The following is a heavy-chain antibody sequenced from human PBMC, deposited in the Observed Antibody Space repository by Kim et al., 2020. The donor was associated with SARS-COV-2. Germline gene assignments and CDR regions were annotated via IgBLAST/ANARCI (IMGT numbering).Heavy chain of an antibody. D-gene: IGHD5-18*01. Sequence: GGSLRLSCAASGFTFSSYAMSWVRQAPGKGLEWVSAISGSGGSTYYADSVKGRFTISRDNSKNTLYLQMNSLRAEDTAVYYCAKGFFPPFSLRGYRPYPYDAFDIWGQGTMVTVSS. CDR3: AKGFFPPFSLRGYRPYPYDAFDI. J-gene: IGHJ3*02. CDR1: GFTFSSYA. V-gene: IGHV3-23*01. CDR2: ISGSGGST.